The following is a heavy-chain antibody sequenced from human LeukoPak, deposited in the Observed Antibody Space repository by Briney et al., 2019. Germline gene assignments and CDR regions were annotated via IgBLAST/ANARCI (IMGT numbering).Heavy chain of an antibody. D-gene: IGHD3-16*01. CDR1: GGSVSSGSYY. CDR3: AREGLIRNWFDP. Sequence: SETLSLTCTVSGGSVSSGSYYWSWIRQPPGKGLEWIGYIYYNGSTNYNPSLKSRVTISVDTSKNQFSLKLSSVTAADTAVYYCAREGLIRNWFDPWGQGTLVTVSS. CDR2: IYYNGST. V-gene: IGHV4-61*01. J-gene: IGHJ5*02.